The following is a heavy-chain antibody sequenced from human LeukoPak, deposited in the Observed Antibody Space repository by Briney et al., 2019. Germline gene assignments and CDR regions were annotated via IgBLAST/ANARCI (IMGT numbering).Heavy chain of an antibody. Sequence: GGSLRLSCGASGFTFSNYALSWVRQAPGKGLEWVAVISYDGSNRYYADSVKGRFTISRDNSKNTLYLQVNSLRAEDTAVYYCANTRGYGYYFNYWGQGTLVTVSS. CDR3: ANTRGYGYYFNY. V-gene: IGHV3-30*04. J-gene: IGHJ4*02. CDR2: ISYDGSNR. D-gene: IGHD2-15*01. CDR1: GFTFSNYA.